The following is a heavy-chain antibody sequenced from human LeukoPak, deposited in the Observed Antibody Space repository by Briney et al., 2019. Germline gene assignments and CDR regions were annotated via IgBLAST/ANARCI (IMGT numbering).Heavy chain of an antibody. CDR3: ARRRYYYGSGSYYPNYYYYMDV. D-gene: IGHD3-10*01. Sequence: ASVKVSCKASGYTFTSYDINWVRQATGQGLEWMGWMNPNSGNTGYAQKFQGRVTITRNTSISTAYMELSSLRSEDTAVYYCARRRYYYGSGSYYPNYYYYMDVWGKGTTVTVSS. CDR1: GYTFTSYD. CDR2: MNPNSGNT. V-gene: IGHV1-8*03. J-gene: IGHJ6*03.